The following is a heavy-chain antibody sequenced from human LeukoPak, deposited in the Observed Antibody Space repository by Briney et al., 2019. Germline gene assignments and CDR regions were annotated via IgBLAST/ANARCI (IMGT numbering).Heavy chain of an antibody. CDR1: GFTFSDYY. CDR3: ARDRNWNYYYYYGMDV. CDR2: ISSSGSTI. D-gene: IGHD1-1*01. J-gene: IGHJ6*02. V-gene: IGHV3-11*01. Sequence: GGSLRLSCAASGFTFSDYYMSWIRQAPGKGLEWVSYISSSGSTIYYADSVKGRFTISRDNAKNSLYLQMNSLRAEDTAVYYCARDRNWNYYYYYGMDVWGQGTTVTVSS.